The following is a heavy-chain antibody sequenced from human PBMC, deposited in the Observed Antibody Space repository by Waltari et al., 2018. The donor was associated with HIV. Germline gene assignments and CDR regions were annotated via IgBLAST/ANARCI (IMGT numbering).Heavy chain of an antibody. D-gene: IGHD2-8*02. J-gene: IGHJ4*02. V-gene: IGHV3-7*01. Sequence: EVQLVQSGGILVQPGGSLRLSCVASGFTFSNYWMNWFRQDPGKGLEGVANIKLDGSERYYVDSVKGRFTVSRDNVYNSLYLQMNSLRLDDTAVYYCARSGRTGDYWGQGTLVTVSS. CDR1: GFTFSNYW. CDR3: ARSGRTGDY. CDR2: IKLDGSER.